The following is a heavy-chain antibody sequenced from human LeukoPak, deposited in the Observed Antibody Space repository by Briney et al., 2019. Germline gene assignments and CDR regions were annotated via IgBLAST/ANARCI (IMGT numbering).Heavy chain of an antibody. D-gene: IGHD6-19*01. CDR1: RFTFSSYE. CDR3: ARVRAVAGTEVLYYFDY. V-gene: IGHV3-48*03. J-gene: IGHJ4*02. CDR2: ITSSGGSTI. Sequence: GGSLRLSCAASRFTFSSYEMNWVRQAPGKGLEWVSYITSSGGSTIYYADSVKGRFTISRDNAKNSLYLQMNSLRADDTAVYYCARVRAVAGTEVLYYFDYWGQGTPVTVSS.